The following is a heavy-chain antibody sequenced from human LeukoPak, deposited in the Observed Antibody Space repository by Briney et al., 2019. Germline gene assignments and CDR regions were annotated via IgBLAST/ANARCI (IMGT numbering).Heavy chain of an antibody. Sequence: PGGSLRLSCEASGFTFSSYAMSWVRQAPGKGLEWVSTLSGSGSSTYYADSVKGRFTISRDNAKNSLYLQMNSLRAEDTAVYYCARDQDFWSGYLTYWGQGTLVTVSS. J-gene: IGHJ4*02. D-gene: IGHD3-3*01. CDR1: GFTFSSYA. CDR3: ARDQDFWSGYLTY. V-gene: IGHV3-23*01. CDR2: LSGSGSST.